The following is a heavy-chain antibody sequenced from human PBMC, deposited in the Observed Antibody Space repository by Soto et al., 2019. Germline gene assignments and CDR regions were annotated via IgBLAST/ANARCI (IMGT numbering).Heavy chain of an antibody. CDR2: IYPGDSDT. D-gene: IGHD3-10*01. CDR1: GYSFTSYW. J-gene: IGHJ6*02. CDR3: ARAMVRGKNYYGVDV. V-gene: IGHV5-51*03. Sequence: EVQLVQSGAEVKKPGESLKISCKGSGYSFTSYWIGWVRQMPGKGLEWMGIIYPGDSDTRYSPSFQGQVTISADKSISTAYLQWSSLKASDTVMYYCARAMVRGKNYYGVDVWGQGTTVTVSS.